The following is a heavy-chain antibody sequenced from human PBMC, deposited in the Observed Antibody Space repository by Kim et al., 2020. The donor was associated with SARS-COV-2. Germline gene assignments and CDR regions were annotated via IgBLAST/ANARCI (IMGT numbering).Heavy chain of an antibody. J-gene: IGHJ4*02. Sequence: YADSVKGRFAISRDNAKNTLYLQMNSLRAEDTAVYFCARDEYSFGALDYWGQGTLVTVSS. CDR3: ARDEYSFGALDY. V-gene: IGHV3-74*01. D-gene: IGHD5-18*01.